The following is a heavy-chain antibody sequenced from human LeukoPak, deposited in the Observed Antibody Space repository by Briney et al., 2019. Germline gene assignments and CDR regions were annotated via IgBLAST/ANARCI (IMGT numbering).Heavy chain of an antibody. Sequence: SVKVSCKASGGTFSSYAISWVRQATGQGLEWMGGIIPIFGTANYAQKFQGRVTITADESTSTAYMELSSLRSEDTAVYYCARPRGYYYDSSGYYFPFDYWGQGTLVTVSS. CDR1: GGTFSSYA. J-gene: IGHJ4*02. V-gene: IGHV1-69*01. CDR2: IIPIFGTA. D-gene: IGHD3-22*01. CDR3: ARPRGYYYDSSGYYFPFDY.